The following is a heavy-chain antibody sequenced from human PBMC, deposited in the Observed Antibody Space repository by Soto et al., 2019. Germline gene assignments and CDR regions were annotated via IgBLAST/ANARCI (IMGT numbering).Heavy chain of an antibody. Sequence: KPSETLSLTCTVSGGSISSYYWSWIRQPPGKGLEWIGYIYYSGSTNYNPSLKSRVTISVDTSKNQFSLKLSSVTAADTAVYYCARAENYYDFWSGSRNWFDPWGQGTLVTVSS. J-gene: IGHJ5*02. CDR1: GGSISSYY. V-gene: IGHV4-59*01. CDR3: ARAENYYDFWSGSRNWFDP. CDR2: IYYSGST. D-gene: IGHD3-3*01.